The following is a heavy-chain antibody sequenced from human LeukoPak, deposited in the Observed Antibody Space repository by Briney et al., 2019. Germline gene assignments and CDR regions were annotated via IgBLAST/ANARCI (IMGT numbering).Heavy chain of an antibody. CDR3: ARYSSSWYAFDI. V-gene: IGHV4-59*01. CDR1: GGSISSYY. CDR2: IYYSGST. Sequence: SETLSLTCTVSGGSISSYYWSWIRRPPGKGLEWIGYIYYSGSTNYNPSLKSRVTISVDTSKNQFSLKLSSVTAADTAVYYCARYSSSWYAFDIWGQGTMVTVSS. J-gene: IGHJ3*02. D-gene: IGHD6-13*01.